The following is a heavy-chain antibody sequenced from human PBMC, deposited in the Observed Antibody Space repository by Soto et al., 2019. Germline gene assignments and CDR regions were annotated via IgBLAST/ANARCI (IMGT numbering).Heavy chain of an antibody. D-gene: IGHD2-15*01. CDR3: ARGPAVVSSWRAPSRKDKGPYYYYGMDV. J-gene: IGHJ6*02. Sequence: SETLSLTCAVYGGSFSGYYWSWIRQPPGKGLEWIGEINHSGSTNYNPSLKSRVTISVDTSKNQFSLKLSSVTAADTAVYYCARGPAVVSSWRAPSRKDKGPYYYYGMDVWGQGTTVTVSS. CDR1: GGSFSGYY. V-gene: IGHV4-34*01. CDR2: INHSGST.